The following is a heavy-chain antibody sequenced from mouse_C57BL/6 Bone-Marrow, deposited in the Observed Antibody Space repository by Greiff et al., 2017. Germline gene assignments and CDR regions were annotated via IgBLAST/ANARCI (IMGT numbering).Heavy chain of an antibody. D-gene: IGHD2-3*01. CDR2: IHPSDSDT. Sequence: VQLQQPGAELVKPGASVKVSCKASGYTFTSYWMHWVKQRPGQGLEWIGRIHPSDSDTNYNQKFKGKATLTVAKSSSTAYMQLSSLTSEDSAVYYCAIFYDGYDEWFAYWGQGTLVTVSA. J-gene: IGHJ3*01. CDR1: GYTFTSYW. V-gene: IGHV1-74*01. CDR3: AIFYDGYDEWFAY.